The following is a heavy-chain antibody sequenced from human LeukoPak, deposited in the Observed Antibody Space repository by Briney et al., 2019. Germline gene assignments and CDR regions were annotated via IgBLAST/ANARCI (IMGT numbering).Heavy chain of an antibody. V-gene: IGHV1-69*05. D-gene: IGHD3-22*01. CDR3: ARQYYYDSSGYLFAAGFYY. J-gene: IGHJ4*02. CDR2: IIPIFATA. CDR1: RGTFSSYA. Sequence: SVKVSCNASRGTFSSYAISWVRQAPGQGLEWMGRIIPIFATASYAQKFQGRVTITTDESTSTAYMELSSLRSEDTAVYYCARQYYYDSSGYLFAAGFYYWGQGTLVTVSS.